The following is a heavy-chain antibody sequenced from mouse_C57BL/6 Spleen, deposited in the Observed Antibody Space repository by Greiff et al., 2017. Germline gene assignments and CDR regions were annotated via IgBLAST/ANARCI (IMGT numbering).Heavy chain of an antibody. CDR2: ISYDGSN. J-gene: IGHJ2*01. Sequence: EVQLVESGPGLVKPSQSLSLTCSVTGYSITSGYYRNWIRQFPGNILEWMGYISYDGSNNYNPSLKNRISITRDTSKNQFFLKLNSVTTEDTATYYCARYGYDGYWGQGTTLTVSS. D-gene: IGHD2-2*01. CDR3: ARYGYDGY. V-gene: IGHV3-6*01. CDR1: GYSITSGYY.